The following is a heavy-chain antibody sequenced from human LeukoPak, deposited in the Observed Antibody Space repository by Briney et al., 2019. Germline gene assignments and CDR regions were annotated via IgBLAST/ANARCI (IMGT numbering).Heavy chain of an antibody. D-gene: IGHD6-13*01. Sequence: ASVKVSCKASGGTFSSYAISWVRQAPGQGLEWMGRIIPIFGIANYAQKFQGRVTITADKSTSTAYMELGSLRSEDTAVYYCASIPVAAAASDYWGQGTLVTVSS. CDR3: ASIPVAAAASDY. J-gene: IGHJ4*02. CDR1: GGTFSSYA. CDR2: IIPIFGIA. V-gene: IGHV1-69*04.